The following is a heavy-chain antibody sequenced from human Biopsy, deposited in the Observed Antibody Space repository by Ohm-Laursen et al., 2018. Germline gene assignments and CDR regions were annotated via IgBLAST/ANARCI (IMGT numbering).Heavy chain of an antibody. Sequence: ASVKASCHASGYTFISYGISWVRQAPGQGLEWMGWTSGYNDDTNYPQKFQGGLTMTTDTSTSTAYMELRSLRSDDTAVYFCARDYEVYAKTDCFDPWGQGTLVTVSS. CDR1: GYTFISYG. CDR2: TSGYNDDT. V-gene: IGHV1-18*04. CDR3: ARDYEVYAKTDCFDP. J-gene: IGHJ5*02. D-gene: IGHD2-8*01.